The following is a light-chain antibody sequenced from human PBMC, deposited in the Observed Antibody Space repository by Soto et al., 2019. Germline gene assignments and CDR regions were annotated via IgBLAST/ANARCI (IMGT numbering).Light chain of an antibody. CDR3: QQSYSTQYT. V-gene: IGKV1-39*01. J-gene: IGKJ2*01. CDR2: AAS. CDR1: QSISSY. Sequence: DIQMTQSPSSLSASVGDRVTITCRASQSISSYLNWYQQKPGKAPKLLIYAASSLQSGVPSRFSGSGSGTDFTLTISSLQPEDFATYYCQQSYSTQYTFDQVTKLVIK.